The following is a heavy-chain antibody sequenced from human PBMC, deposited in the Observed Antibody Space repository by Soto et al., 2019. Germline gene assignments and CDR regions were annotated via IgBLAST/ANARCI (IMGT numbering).Heavy chain of an antibody. J-gene: IGHJ4*02. CDR3: AKERVSRPQSKAPSDY. Sequence: PGGSLRLSCAASGFTFSSYAMSWVRQAPGKGLEWVSAISGSGGSTYYADSVKGRFTISRDNSKNTLYLQMNSLRAEDTAVYYCAKERVSRPQSKAPSDYWGQGTLVTVSS. CDR2: ISGSGGST. V-gene: IGHV3-23*01. CDR1: GFTFSSYA. D-gene: IGHD2-8*01.